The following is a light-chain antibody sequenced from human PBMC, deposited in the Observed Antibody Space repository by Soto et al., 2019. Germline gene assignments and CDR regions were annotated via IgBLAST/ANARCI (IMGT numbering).Light chain of an antibody. CDR2: GAS. Sequence: DIVMTQSPGTLSVSPGERATLSCRASQIVGTNLAWYQQRPGQAPRLLVYGASTRASGIPPRFSGSGSGTDSTLTISSLQSEDFAVYYCQQLNYWPRITFGQGTRLEIK. CDR3: QQLNYWPRIT. CDR1: QIVGTN. V-gene: IGKV3-15*01. J-gene: IGKJ5*01.